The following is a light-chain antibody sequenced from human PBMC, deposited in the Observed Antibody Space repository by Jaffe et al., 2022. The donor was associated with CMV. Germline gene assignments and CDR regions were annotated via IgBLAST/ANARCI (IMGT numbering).Light chain of an antibody. CDR1: QSISNL. CDR2: KAS. V-gene: IGKV1-5*03. J-gene: IGKJ2*01. Sequence: DIQMTQSPSTLSASVGDRVTITCRASQSISNLLAWYQQEPGKAPKLLIYKASSLESGVPARFSGSGSGTEFTLTISSLQPDDFATYYCQQYHSYPYTFGQGTKLEIK. CDR3: QQYHSYPYT.